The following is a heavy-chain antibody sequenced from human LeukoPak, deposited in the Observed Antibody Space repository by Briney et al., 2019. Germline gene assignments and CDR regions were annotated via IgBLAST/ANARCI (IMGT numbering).Heavy chain of an antibody. CDR3: ARDRYYGSGTYNYFDY. Sequence: SVKVSCKASGGTFSSYAISWVRQAPGQGLEWMGGIIPIFGTANYAQKFQGRVTITADESTSTAYMELSSLRSEDTAVYYCARDRYYGSGTYNYFDYWGQGTLVTVSS. V-gene: IGHV1-69*13. CDR1: GGTFSSYA. CDR2: IIPIFGTA. J-gene: IGHJ4*02. D-gene: IGHD3-10*01.